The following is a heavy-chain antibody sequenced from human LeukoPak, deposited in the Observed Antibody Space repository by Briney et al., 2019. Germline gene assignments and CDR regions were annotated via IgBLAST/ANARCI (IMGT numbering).Heavy chain of an antibody. CDR2: IIPIFGTA. V-gene: IGHV1-69*05. CDR1: GGTFSSYA. J-gene: IGHJ4*02. D-gene: IGHD6-13*01. CDR3: ARDREATTWLSSSSGYLDY. Sequence: ASVKVSCKASGGTFSSYAISWVRQARGQGREWMGRIIPIFGTANYAQKFQGRVTITTDESTSTAYMELSSLRSEDTAVYYCARDREATTWLSSSSGYLDYWGQGTLVTVSS.